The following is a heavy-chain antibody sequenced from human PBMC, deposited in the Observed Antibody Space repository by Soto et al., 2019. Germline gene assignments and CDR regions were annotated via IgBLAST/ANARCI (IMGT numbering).Heavy chain of an antibody. CDR3: ARAGSSNYYGMDV. J-gene: IGHJ6*02. D-gene: IGHD6-6*01. CDR1: GFTFSSYG. V-gene: IGHV3-33*01. CDR2: IWYDGSNK. Sequence: QVQLVESGGGVVQPGRSLRLSCAASGFTFSSYGMHWVRQAPGKGLEWVAVIWYDGSNKYYADSVKGRFTISRDNSKNTLYLQMNSLRAEDTAVYYCARAGSSNYYGMDVSGQGTTVTVSS.